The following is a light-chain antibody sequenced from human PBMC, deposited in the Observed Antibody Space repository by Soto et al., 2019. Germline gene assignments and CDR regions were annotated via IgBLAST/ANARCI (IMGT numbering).Light chain of an antibody. CDR3: QQANSFPPWT. CDR1: QGISSC. J-gene: IGKJ1*01. Sequence: DIQMTQSPSSVSASVGDRVTITCRASQGISSCVAWYQQKPGKAPKLLIYAASSLQSGVPSRFSGSGSGTDFTLTISSLQPEDFATYYCQQANSFPPWTFGQGTKVDIK. CDR2: AAS. V-gene: IGKV1-12*01.